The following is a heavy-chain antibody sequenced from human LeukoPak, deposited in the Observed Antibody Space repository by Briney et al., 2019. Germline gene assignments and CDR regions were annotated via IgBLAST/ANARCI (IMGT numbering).Heavy chain of an antibody. J-gene: IGHJ5*02. CDR3: AGGPRNDP. CDR2: GHPNSGNT. Sequence: ASVKVSCKTSGYPFSTYEINWVRRAAGQGLEWMGWGHPNSGNTAYAQKFQGRVTMTRDTSISTAYMELSGLRSDDTAVYFCAGGPRNDPWGQGTLVTVSS. CDR1: GYPFSTYE. D-gene: IGHD1-14*01. V-gene: IGHV1-8*01.